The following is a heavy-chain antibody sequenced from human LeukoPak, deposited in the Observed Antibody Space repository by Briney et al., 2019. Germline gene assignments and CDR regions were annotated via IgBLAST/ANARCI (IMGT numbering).Heavy chain of an antibody. D-gene: IGHD3-22*01. CDR3: ARVTDKTSDYYDSSGYLY. CDR2: INPNSGGT. V-gene: IGHV1-2*02. CDR1: GYTFTGYY. Sequence: ASVKVSCKASGYTFTGYYMHWVRQAPGQGLEWMGWINPNSGGTNYAQKFQGRVTMTRDTSTSTAYIELRSLRSDDTAVYYCARVTDKTSDYYDSSGYLYWGQGTLVTVSS. J-gene: IGHJ4*02.